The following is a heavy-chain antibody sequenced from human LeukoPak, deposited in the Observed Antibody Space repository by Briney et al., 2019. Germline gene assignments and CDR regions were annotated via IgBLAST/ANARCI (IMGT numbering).Heavy chain of an antibody. J-gene: IGHJ4*02. CDR1: GFASSTFG. V-gene: IGHV3-30*18. CDR3: AKKVPGRYEEVVDY. CDR2: TSSDGSDK. D-gene: IGHD1-26*01. Sequence: GGSLRLSCAASGFASSTFGMHWVRQAPGKGLEWVAVTSSDGSDKNYADSVMGRFFISRDNSNNMLYLQMNSLRPEDTAVYYCAKKVPGRYEEVVDYWGQGTLVTVSS.